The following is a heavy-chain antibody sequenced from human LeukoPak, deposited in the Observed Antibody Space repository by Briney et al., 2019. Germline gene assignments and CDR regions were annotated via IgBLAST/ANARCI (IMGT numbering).Heavy chain of an antibody. CDR1: GFTFRNYG. CDR2: IWYDGSRD. V-gene: IGHV3-33*01. D-gene: IGHD3-16*01. J-gene: IGHJ4*02. CDR3: ARDPGWGALDY. Sequence: GVSLRLSCAASGFTFRNYGMNWVRQAPGKGLEWVALIWYDGSRDYYVDSVKGRFTISRDNVKNTLYLQMSSLRVEDTAVYYCARDPGWGALDYWGQGALVIVSS.